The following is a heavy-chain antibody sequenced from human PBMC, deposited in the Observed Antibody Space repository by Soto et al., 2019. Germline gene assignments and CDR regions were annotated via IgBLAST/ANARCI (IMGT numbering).Heavy chain of an antibody. CDR3: ARSSCSDRYCRYFVY. V-gene: IGHV4-34*01. CDR1: GGSFSGYY. J-gene: IGHJ4*02. Sequence: SETLSLTCAVYGGSFSGYYWSWIRQPPGKGLEWIGEINHSGSTSYNPSLNSRVTTSVDTSKNHLSLRLSSVTAADTAIYYCARSSCSDRYCRYFVYWGRGTLVNVSS. D-gene: IGHD3-16*02. CDR2: INHSGST.